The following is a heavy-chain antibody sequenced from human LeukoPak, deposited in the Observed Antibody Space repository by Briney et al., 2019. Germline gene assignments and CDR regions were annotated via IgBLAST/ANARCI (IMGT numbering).Heavy chain of an antibody. V-gene: IGHV3-21*01. J-gene: IGHJ4*02. D-gene: IGHD4-17*01. Sequence: GGSLRLPCAASGFTFSSYSMNWVRQAPGKGLEWVSSISSSSSYIYYADSVKGRFTISRDNAKNSLYLQMNSLRAEDTAVYYCARNYGDYSGADYWGQGTLVTVSS. CDR1: GFTFSSYS. CDR2: ISSSSSYI. CDR3: ARNYGDYSGADY.